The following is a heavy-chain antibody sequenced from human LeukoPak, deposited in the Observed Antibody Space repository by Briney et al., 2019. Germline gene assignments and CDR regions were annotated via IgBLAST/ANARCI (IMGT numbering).Heavy chain of an antibody. V-gene: IGHV4-38-2*02. J-gene: IGHJ4*02. CDR3: ASSGYSYGYHILFDY. Sequence: SETLSLTCTVSGYSISSGYYWGWIRQPPGKGLEWIGSIYHSGSTYYNPSLKSRVTISVDTSKNQFSLKLSSVTAADTAVYYCASSGYSYGYHILFDYWGQGTLVTVSS. CDR2: IYHSGST. D-gene: IGHD5-18*01. CDR1: GYSISSGYY.